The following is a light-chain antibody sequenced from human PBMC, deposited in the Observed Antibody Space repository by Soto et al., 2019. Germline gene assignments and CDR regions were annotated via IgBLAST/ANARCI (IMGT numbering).Light chain of an antibody. CDR2: VVS. CDR1: QSLLHSNGYTY. J-gene: IGKJ2*01. CDR3: MKGVRLPRS. V-gene: IGKV2-28*01. Sequence: DIEMTQSPLSLPVTPGDPASISCRSSQSLLHSNGYTYLDRYMQKPGKPPQLLIYVVSNLTSGVPARFSGSGSGTDFTLKISRVEPEDVGVYYCMKGVRLPRSFGQGTKLEIK.